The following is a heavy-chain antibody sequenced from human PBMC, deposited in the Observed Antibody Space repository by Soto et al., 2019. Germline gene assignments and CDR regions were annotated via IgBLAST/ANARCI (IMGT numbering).Heavy chain of an antibody. V-gene: IGHV3-30-3*01. CDR2: ISSDGSKI. CDR1: GFTFSNYD. D-gene: IGHD3-16*02. Sequence: QVQLVESGGGVVQPGRSLRLSCTVSGFTFSNYDMHWVRQAPGKGLGWVAVISSDGSKIFYADSVRGRFTISRDFSKNTLYLQMNSLRAEDTALYYCAREVIPEIPFDYWGQGTLVTVSS. J-gene: IGHJ4*02. CDR3: AREVIPEIPFDY.